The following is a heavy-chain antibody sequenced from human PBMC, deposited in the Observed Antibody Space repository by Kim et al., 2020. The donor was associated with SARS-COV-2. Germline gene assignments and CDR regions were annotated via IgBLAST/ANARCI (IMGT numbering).Heavy chain of an antibody. V-gene: IGHV3-23*01. CDR1: GFTFSSYA. D-gene: IGHD6-13*01. J-gene: IGHJ6*02. Sequence: GGSLRLSCATSGFTFSSYAMSWVRQAPGKGLEWVSAISGSGGSTYYADSVKGRFTISRDNSKNTLYLQMNSLRAEDTAVYYCAKVPSGSSSWSPGYYTPQYYYYRMDVWGQGTTVTVSS. CDR2: ISGSGGST. CDR3: AKVPSGSSSWSPGYYTPQYYYYRMDV.